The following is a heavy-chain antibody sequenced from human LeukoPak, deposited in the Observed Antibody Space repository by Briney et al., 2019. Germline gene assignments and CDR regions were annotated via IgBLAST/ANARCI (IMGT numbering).Heavy chain of an antibody. V-gene: IGHV3-33*01. Sequence: PGGSLRLSCAASGFTFSSFGIRWVRQAPGKGLEWVAVIWSDGIKTYYGDSVKGRFAISRDTSRDTVYLQMNSLRAEDTAVYYCARDCDTNSRYSWFDPWGQGTLVTVSS. J-gene: IGHJ5*02. CDR2: IWSDGIKT. D-gene: IGHD6-13*01. CDR1: GFTFSSFG. CDR3: ARDCDTNSRYSWFDP.